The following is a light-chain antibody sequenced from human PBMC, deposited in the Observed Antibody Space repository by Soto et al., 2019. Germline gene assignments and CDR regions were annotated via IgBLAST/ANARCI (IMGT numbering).Light chain of an antibody. CDR1: QSVSSSY. Sequence: EIVLTHSPGTLSLSPGERATLSCRASQSVSSSYLAWYQQKPGQAPRLLIYGASSRATGIPDRFSGSGSGTDFTLTISRLEPEDFAVYYCQQYGXSSLTFGGGTKVDIK. CDR2: GAS. CDR3: QQYGXSSLT. V-gene: IGKV3-20*01. J-gene: IGKJ4*01.